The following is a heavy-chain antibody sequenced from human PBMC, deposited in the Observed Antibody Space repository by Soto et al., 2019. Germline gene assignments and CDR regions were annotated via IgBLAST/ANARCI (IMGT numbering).Heavy chain of an antibody. V-gene: IGHV3-23*01. CDR3: AKDGGGAPIFGVVNNWFDP. D-gene: IGHD3-3*01. Sequence: EVQLLESGGGLVQPGGSLRLSCGASGFTFSNYAMSWVRQAPGKGLEWVSAISGSGRRTYYADSVKGRFTISRDNSKNTLYLQMNSLRAEETAVYYCAKDGGGAPIFGVVNNWFDPWGQGTLVTVSS. CDR1: GFTFSNYA. CDR2: ISGSGRRT. J-gene: IGHJ5*02.